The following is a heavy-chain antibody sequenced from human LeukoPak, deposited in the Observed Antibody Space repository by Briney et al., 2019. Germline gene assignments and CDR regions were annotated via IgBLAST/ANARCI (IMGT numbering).Heavy chain of an antibody. CDR1: GFTFSSYA. V-gene: IGHV3-23*01. J-gene: IGHJ4*02. Sequence: GSLRLSCAASGFTFSSYAMSWVRQAPGEGLDWVSSISDSGGSTYYADSVKGRFTIFRDNSRNTLYLQMNGLRAEDTAVYYCAVLCSGGSCYSEGGDYWGQGTLVTVSS. CDR2: ISDSGGST. D-gene: IGHD2-15*01. CDR3: AVLCSGGSCYSEGGDY.